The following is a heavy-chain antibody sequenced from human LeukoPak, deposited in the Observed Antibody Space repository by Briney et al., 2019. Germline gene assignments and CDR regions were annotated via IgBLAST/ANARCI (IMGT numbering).Heavy chain of an antibody. CDR1: GGSISGYY. J-gene: IGHJ4*02. V-gene: IGHV4-4*07. CDR3: ARASETAMVTL. CDR2: IYINGNT. D-gene: IGHD5-18*01. Sequence: SETLSLTCIVSGGSISGYYWNWIRQPAGKGLEWIRRIYINGNTNYNPSLKSRVTMLLDTSKNHISLKLTSVTAADTAIYFSARASETAMVTLWGQGTLVTVSS.